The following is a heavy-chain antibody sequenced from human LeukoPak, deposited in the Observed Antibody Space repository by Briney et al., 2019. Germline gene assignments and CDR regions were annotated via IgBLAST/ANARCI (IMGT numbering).Heavy chain of an antibody. CDR3: ARDVRNYDYVWESNHYEASSPYGMDV. CDR2: INPNSGGT. D-gene: IGHD3-16*02. J-gene: IGHJ6*02. Sequence: GASVKVSCKASGYTFTVYFMHWVRQAPGQGLEWMGWINPNSGGTNYAQKFQGRVTMTRDTSISTAYMELSRLRSDDTAVYYCARDVRNYDYVWESNHYEASSPYGMDVWGQGTTVTVSS. CDR1: GYTFTVYF. V-gene: IGHV1-2*02.